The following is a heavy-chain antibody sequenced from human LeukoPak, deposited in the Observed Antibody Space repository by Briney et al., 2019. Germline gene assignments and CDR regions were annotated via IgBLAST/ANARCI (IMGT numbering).Heavy chain of an antibody. CDR3: ARDEYLWVVIQLGLFDY. V-gene: IGHV3-30-3*01. CDR1: GFTFSSYA. Sequence: PSRSLTLSCAASGFTFSSYAMHWLRQAPAKGLEWVAVISSDGYNKYYADSVKGRFTISSNNAKNTLYQQMNSLRAEDTAVYYWARDEYLWVVIQLGLFDYWGQGTLVTVSS. CDR2: ISSDGYNK. D-gene: IGHD2-2*01. J-gene: IGHJ4*02.